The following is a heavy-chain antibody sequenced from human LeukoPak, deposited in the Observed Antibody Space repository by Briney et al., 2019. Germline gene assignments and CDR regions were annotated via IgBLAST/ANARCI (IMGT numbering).Heavy chain of an antibody. CDR1: GNDFSDFY. Sequence: ASVKVSCKASGNDFSDFYFNWVRQTPGRGLEWVGWINPYSRATHYAQRFRGRVTMEASITTAYMELSSLTSDDTAVYYCVTTSVTHTRDPWGQGTLVTVSS. J-gene: IGHJ5*02. D-gene: IGHD5/OR15-5a*01. V-gene: IGHV1-2*02. CDR3: VTTSVTHTRDP. CDR2: INPYSRAT.